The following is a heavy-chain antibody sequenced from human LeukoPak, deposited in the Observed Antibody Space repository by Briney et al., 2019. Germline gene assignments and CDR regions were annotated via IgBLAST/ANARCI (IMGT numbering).Heavy chain of an antibody. CDR3: ARTKYYFDSSDYFLFDP. CDR2: IDSRRNI. CDR1: YESISSSSHY. D-gene: IGHD3-22*01. J-gene: IGHJ5*02. V-gene: IGHV4-39*01. Sequence: SETLSLTCTVSYESISSSSHYWGWIRRPPGKGLEWIGSIDSRRNIHSNPSLDSRATISVDTSRNQFSLKLSSVTAADTAVYYRARTKYYFDSSDYFLFDPWGQGILVTVSS.